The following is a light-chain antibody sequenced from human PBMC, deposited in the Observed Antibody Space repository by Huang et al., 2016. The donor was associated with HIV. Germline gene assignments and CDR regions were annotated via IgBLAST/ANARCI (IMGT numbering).Light chain of an antibody. Sequence: EIVLTQSPATLSLSPGERATLSCRASQGLANYLAWYQQKPGQAPRLLIYDASNRATGIPARFSGSGSGTDFTLTISSLEPEEFAGYYCQQRGNWQLTFGGGTKVEIK. CDR1: QGLANY. J-gene: IGKJ4*01. CDR2: DAS. V-gene: IGKV3-11*01. CDR3: QQRGNWQLT.